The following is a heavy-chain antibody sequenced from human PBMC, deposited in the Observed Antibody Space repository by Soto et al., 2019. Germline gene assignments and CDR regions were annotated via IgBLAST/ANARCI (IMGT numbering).Heavy chain of an antibody. CDR3: ARVSPDIVVVVAATGALDY. CDR2: IYPGDSDT. V-gene: IGHV5-51*01. CDR1: GYSFTSYW. D-gene: IGHD2-15*01. Sequence: XESLKISCKGSGYSFTSYWIGWVRQMPGKGLEWMGIIYPGDSDTRYSPSFQGQVTISADKSISTAYLQRSSLKASDTAMYYCARVSPDIVVVVAATGALDYWGQGRLVTVSS. J-gene: IGHJ4*02.